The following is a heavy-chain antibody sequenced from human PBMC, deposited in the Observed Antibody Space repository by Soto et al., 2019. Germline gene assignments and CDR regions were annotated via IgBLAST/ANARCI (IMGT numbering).Heavy chain of an antibody. V-gene: IGHV5-51*01. CDR1: GYSFTTHW. D-gene: IGHD1-1*01. CDR3: ARPADEYKAANNWFDP. Sequence: EVQLVQSGAEVKKPGGSLKISCKTSGYSFTTHWIGWVRQMPGKGLEWMGIIYPVDSDTRYSPSFPGQVTISADKSISTAYLQWSILKTSDTAMYYCARPADEYKAANNWFDPWCQGTLVTVSS. J-gene: IGHJ5*02. CDR2: IYPVDSDT.